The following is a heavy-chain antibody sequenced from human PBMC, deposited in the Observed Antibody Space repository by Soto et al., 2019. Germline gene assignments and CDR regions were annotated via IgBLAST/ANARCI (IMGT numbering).Heavy chain of an antibody. D-gene: IGHD3-22*01. CDR3: AKGTYYYDSSGYYRSVGDY. J-gene: IGHJ4*02. V-gene: IGHV3-9*01. CDR2: ISWNSGSI. Sequence: GGSLRLSCAASGFTFDDYAMHWVRQAPGKGLEWVSGISWNSGSIGYADSVKGRFTISRDNAKNSLYLQMNSLRAEDTALYYCAKGTYYYDSSGYYRSVGDYWGQGTLVTVSS. CDR1: GFTFDDYA.